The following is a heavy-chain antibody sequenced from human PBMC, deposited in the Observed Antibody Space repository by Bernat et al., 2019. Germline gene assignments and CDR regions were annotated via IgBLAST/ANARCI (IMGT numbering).Heavy chain of an antibody. D-gene: IGHD5-24*01. CDR1: GYTFTGYY. J-gene: IGHJ6*02. CDR2: INPNSGGT. Sequence: QVQLVQSGAEVKKPGASVKVSCKASGYTFTGYYMHWVRQAPGQGLEWMGWINPNSGGTNYAQKFQGGVTMTRDTSISTAYMELSRLRSDDTAVYYCARGGWLQLAYYYYGMDVWGQGTTVTVSS. V-gene: IGHV1-2*02. CDR3: ARGGWLQLAYYYYGMDV.